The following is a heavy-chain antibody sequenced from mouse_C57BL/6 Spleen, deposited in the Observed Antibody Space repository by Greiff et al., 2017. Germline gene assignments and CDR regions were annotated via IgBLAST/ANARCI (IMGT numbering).Heavy chain of an antibody. V-gene: IGHV5-4*01. Sequence: VQLKESGGGLVKPGGSLKLSCAASGFTFSSYAMSWVRQTPEKRLEWVATISDGGSYTYYPDNVKGRFTISRDNAKNNLYLQMSHLKSEETAMYYGARDNYLYAMDYWGQGTSVTVSS. CDR1: GFTFSSYA. D-gene: IGHD1-3*01. CDR3: ARDNYLYAMDY. CDR2: ISDGGSYT. J-gene: IGHJ4*01.